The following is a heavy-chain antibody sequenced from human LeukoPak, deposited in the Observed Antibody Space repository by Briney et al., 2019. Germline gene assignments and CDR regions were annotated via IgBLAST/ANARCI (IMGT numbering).Heavy chain of an antibody. D-gene: IGHD6-13*01. CDR2: IYTSWST. J-gene: IGHJ5*02. Sequence: SETLSLTCTVSGGSISSGSYYWSWIRQPAGKGLEGIGRIYTSWSTNYNPSLKSRVTISVDTSKNQFSLKLSSVTAADTAVSYCARHRSSSWYPTKLYWFDPWGQGTLVTVSS. V-gene: IGHV4-61*02. CDR3: ARHRSSSWYPTKLYWFDP. CDR1: GGSISSGSYY.